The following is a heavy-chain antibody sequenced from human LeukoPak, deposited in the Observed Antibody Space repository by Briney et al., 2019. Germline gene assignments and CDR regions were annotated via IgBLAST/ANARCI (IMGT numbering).Heavy chain of an antibody. D-gene: IGHD3-22*01. J-gene: IGHJ4*02. Sequence: PGESLKISCKGSGYSFTSYWIGWVRQMPGKGLEWLGIIQPGDSKTRYSPSFQGQVNLSVDKSINTAYLHWSSLEASDTAIFYCATSFDSSVYYSDYWGRGTLVTVSS. V-gene: IGHV5-51*01. CDR3: ATSFDSSVYYSDY. CDR1: GYSFTSYW. CDR2: IQPGDSKT.